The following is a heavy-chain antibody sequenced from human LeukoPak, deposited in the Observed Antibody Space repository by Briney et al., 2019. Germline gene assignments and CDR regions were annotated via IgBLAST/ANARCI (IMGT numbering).Heavy chain of an antibody. J-gene: IGHJ4*02. V-gene: IGHV3-13*01. Sequence: QTGGSLRLSCAASGFTFSSYDMHWVRQATGKGLEWVSAIGTAGDTYYPGSVKGRFTISRENAKNSLYLQMNSLRAGDTAVYYCARSAGYSSSWPLDYWGQGTLVTVSS. CDR3: ARSAGYSSSWPLDY. D-gene: IGHD6-13*01. CDR2: IGTAGDT. CDR1: GFTFSSYD.